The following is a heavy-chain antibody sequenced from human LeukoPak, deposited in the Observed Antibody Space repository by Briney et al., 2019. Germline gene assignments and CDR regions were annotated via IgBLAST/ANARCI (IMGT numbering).Heavy chain of an antibody. CDR2: IYYSGST. V-gene: IGHV4-59*01. CDR3: ARVWFGELLYNWFDP. Sequence: SETLSLTCTVSGGSISSYYWSWIRQPPGKGLEWIGYIYYSGSTNYNPSLKSRVTISVDTSKNQFSLKLSSVTAADTAVYYCARVWFGELLYNWFDPWGQRTLATVSS. J-gene: IGHJ5*02. D-gene: IGHD3-10*01. CDR1: GGSISSYY.